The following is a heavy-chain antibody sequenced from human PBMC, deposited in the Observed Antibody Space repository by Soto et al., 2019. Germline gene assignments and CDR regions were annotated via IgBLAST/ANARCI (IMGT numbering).Heavy chain of an antibody. J-gene: IGHJ4*02. CDR3: AKNWDTTIISSSH. Sequence: EVQLLESGGGLVQPGGSLRLSCAASGFTFSTYAMSWVRQAPGKWLEWVSAISGTGGSTYYADSVKGRFTISRDNSKNTLYLQMNSLRAEDTAVYYCAKNWDTTIISSSHWGQGTLVTVSS. V-gene: IGHV3-23*01. CDR2: ISGTGGST. D-gene: IGHD1-26*01. CDR1: GFTFSTYA.